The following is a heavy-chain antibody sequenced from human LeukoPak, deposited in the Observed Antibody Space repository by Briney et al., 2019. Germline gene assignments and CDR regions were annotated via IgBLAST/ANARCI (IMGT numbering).Heavy chain of an antibody. Sequence: GGSLRHSCAASGFTFSSYWMSWVRQAPGKGLEWVANIKQDGSEKYYVDSVKGRFTISRDNAKNSLYLQMNSLRAEDTAVYYCAREPPSYSSGWYYFDYWGQGTLVTVSS. V-gene: IGHV3-7*01. CDR3: AREPPSYSSGWYYFDY. D-gene: IGHD6-19*01. CDR1: GFTFSSYW. J-gene: IGHJ4*02. CDR2: IKQDGSEK.